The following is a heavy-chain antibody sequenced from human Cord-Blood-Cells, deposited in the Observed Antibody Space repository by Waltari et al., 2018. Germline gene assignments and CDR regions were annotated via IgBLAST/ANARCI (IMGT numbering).Heavy chain of an antibody. V-gene: IGHV1-69*01. CDR2: IIPLFGTA. CDR3: ARGGCSSTSCYEYFQH. Sequence: QVQLVQSGAEVKKPGSSVKVSCKASGGTFSSYAISWVRQAPGQGLGWMGGIIPLFGTANYAPKFQGRVTITADESTSTAYMELSSLRSEDTAVYYCARGGCSSTSCYEYFQHWGQGTLVTVSS. D-gene: IGHD2-2*01. J-gene: IGHJ1*01. CDR1: GGTFSSYA.